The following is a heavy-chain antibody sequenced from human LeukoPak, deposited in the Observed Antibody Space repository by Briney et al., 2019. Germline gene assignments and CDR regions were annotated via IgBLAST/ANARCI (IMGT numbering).Heavy chain of an antibody. D-gene: IGHD3-9*01. Sequence: GRSLRFSCAASGFTFSSYGMHWVRQAPGKGLEWVAVISYDGSNKYYADSVKGRFTISRDNSKNTLYLQMNSLRAEDTAVYYCAKGPHVRMTGTFDYWGQGTLVTVSS. CDR2: ISYDGSNK. CDR3: AKGPHVRMTGTFDY. V-gene: IGHV3-30*18. J-gene: IGHJ4*02. CDR1: GFTFSSYG.